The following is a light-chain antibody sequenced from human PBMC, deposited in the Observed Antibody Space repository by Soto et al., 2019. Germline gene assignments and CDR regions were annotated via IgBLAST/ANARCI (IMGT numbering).Light chain of an antibody. CDR2: DAS. V-gene: IGKV1-5*01. CDR1: QCMSRW. CDR3: QQYNSPAT. Sequence: DIQMTQSPSTLSASVGDRVTITCRASQCMSRWLAWYQQNPGKAPKVLIYDASTLESGVPSRFSGSGSGTEFTLTISSLQPNDSATYYCQQYNSPATFGQGTKLEI. J-gene: IGKJ2*01.